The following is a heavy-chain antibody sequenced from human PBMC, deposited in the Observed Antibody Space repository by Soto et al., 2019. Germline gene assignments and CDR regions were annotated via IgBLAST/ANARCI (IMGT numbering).Heavy chain of an antibody. Sequence: GASVKVSCKASGYTFTSYGISWVRQAPGQGLEWMGWISAYNGNTNYAQKLQGRVTMTTDTSTSTAYMELRSLRSDDTAVYYCARDPTVWVVVAATPRGWFDPWGQGTLVTVSS. D-gene: IGHD2-15*01. CDR1: GYTFTSYG. J-gene: IGHJ5*02. V-gene: IGHV1-18*01. CDR3: ARDPTVWVVVAATPRGWFDP. CDR2: ISAYNGNT.